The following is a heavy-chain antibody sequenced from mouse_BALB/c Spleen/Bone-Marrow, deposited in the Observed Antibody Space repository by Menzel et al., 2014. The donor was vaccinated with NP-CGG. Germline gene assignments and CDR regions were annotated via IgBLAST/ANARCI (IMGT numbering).Heavy chain of an antibody. CDR3: ARQRGYAYAIDY. CDR1: GFAFSGYD. Sequence: EVKLMESGGGLVKPGGSLKLSCAASGFAFSGYDMSWVRQTPEKRLEWVAYISSGGSNTYYPDTVKGRFTISRDNAKNTLYLQMNSPKSEDTAMYYCARQRGYAYAIDYWGQGTSVTVSS. V-gene: IGHV5-12-1*01. J-gene: IGHJ4*01. D-gene: IGHD2-2*01. CDR2: ISSGGSNT.